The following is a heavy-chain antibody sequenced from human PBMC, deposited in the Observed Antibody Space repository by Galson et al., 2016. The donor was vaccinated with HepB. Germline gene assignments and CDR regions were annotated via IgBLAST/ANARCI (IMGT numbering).Heavy chain of an antibody. CDR1: GFTFSSYW. J-gene: IGHJ4*02. CDR2: MKQDGSEK. D-gene: IGHD6-13*01. Sequence: SLRLSCAASGFTFSSYWMSWVRQAPGKGLEWVANMKQDGSEKYYADSVRGRFNISRDNAKNSLYLQMNSLRAEDTAVYYCVRDRVGLSSVAAAGRFDYWGQGTLVTVSS. CDR3: VRDRVGLSSVAAAGRFDY. V-gene: IGHV3-7*01.